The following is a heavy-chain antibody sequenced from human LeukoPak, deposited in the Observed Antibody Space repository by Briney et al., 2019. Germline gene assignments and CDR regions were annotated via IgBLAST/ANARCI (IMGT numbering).Heavy chain of an antibody. CDR2: ISYDGNNK. V-gene: IGHV3-30*18. D-gene: IGHD4-17*01. Sequence: PGGSLRLSCAASGFTFSSHGMHWVRQAPGKGLEWVAAISYDGNNKYDVDSVKGRFTISRDNSKNTLYLQMNSLRPEDSATYYCAKTIRTYGDYHTLDYWGQGTLVTVSS. J-gene: IGHJ4*02. CDR1: GFTFSSHG. CDR3: AKTIRTYGDYHTLDY.